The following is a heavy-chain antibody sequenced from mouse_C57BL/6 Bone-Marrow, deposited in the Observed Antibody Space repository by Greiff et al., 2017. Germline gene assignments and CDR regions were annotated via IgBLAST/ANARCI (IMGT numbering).Heavy chain of an antibody. CDR2: ISSGGSYT. Sequence: VQLQQSGGDLVKPGGSLKLSCAASGFTFSSYGMSWVRQTPDKRLEWVATISSGGSYTYYPDSVKGRFTISRDNAKNTLYLQMSSLKSEDTAMYYCARHTVYYDLYYAMDYWGQGTSVTVSS. V-gene: IGHV5-6*01. D-gene: IGHD2-4*01. CDR3: ARHTVYYDLYYAMDY. J-gene: IGHJ4*01. CDR1: GFTFSSYG.